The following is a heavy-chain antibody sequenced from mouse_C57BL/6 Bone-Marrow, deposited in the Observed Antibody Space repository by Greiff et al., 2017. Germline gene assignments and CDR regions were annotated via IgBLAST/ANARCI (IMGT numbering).Heavy chain of an antibody. D-gene: IGHD1-1*01. V-gene: IGHV7-3*01. CDR3: ASGITTVVGDY. CDR1: GFTFTDYY. Sequence: EVMLVESGGGLVQPGGSLSLSCAASGFTFTDYYMSWVSQPPGKALEWLGFIRNKANGYTTEYSASVKGRFTISRDTSQSILYLQINALSAEDSATYYCASGITTVVGDYWGQGTTLTVSS. J-gene: IGHJ2*01. CDR2: IRNKANGYTT.